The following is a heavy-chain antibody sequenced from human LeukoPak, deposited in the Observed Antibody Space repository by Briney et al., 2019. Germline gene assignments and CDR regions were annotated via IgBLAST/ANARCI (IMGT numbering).Heavy chain of an antibody. Sequence: PGGSLRLSCAASDFTFSDYGMHWVRQAPGKGLEWVAFIRSDGGNEIYGDSVKGRFTISRDDSKDTLYLQMNSLSAEDTAVYFCAKAGYSTSWYYLDFWGQGTLVTVSS. CDR3: AKAGYSTSWYYLDF. CDR1: DFTFSDYG. D-gene: IGHD6-13*01. CDR2: IRSDGGNE. V-gene: IGHV3-30*02. J-gene: IGHJ4*02.